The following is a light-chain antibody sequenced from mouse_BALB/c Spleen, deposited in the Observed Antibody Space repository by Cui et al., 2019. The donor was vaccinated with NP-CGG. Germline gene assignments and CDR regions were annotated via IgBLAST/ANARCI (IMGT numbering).Light chain of an antibody. CDR2: GTN. V-gene: IGLV1*01. CDR3: ALWYNNHWV. Sequence: QAVVTQESALTTSPGETVTLTCRSSTGAVTTSNYANWVQEKPDHLFTGLIGGTNNRAPGVPARFSGSLIGDKAVLTITGAQTEDEAIYFRALWYNNHWVFGGGTKLTVL. CDR1: TGAVTTSNY. J-gene: IGLJ1*01.